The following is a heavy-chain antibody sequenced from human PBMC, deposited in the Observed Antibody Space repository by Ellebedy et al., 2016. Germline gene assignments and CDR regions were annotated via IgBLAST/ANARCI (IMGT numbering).Heavy chain of an antibody. V-gene: IGHV4-59*02. CDR1: GGSVSSDY. CDR3: AKWNGGWYAFVV. D-gene: IGHD6-19*01. CDR2: VFHTGIT. J-gene: IGHJ3*01. Sequence: SETLSLTCNVSGGSVSSDYWNWIRRPPGKGLEWIGYVFHTGITSYNPSLKSRVTMSLDTPRSQFSLRLTSVTAADTAVYYCAKWNGGWYAFVVWGQGTMVTFSS.